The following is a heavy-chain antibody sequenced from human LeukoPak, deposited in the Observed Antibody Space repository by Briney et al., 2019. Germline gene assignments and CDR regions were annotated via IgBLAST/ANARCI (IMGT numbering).Heavy chain of an antibody. V-gene: IGHV3-23*01. CDR2: ISGSGGST. CDR1: GFTFSSYA. Sequence: GGSLRLSCAASGFTFSSYAMRWVRQAPGKGLEWVSAISGSGGSTYYADSVKGRFTISRDNSKNTLYLQMNSLRAEDTAVYYCARSRGLAGSWYVDPFDIWGQGTMVTVSS. J-gene: IGHJ3*02. CDR3: ARSRGLAGSWYVDPFDI. D-gene: IGHD6-13*01.